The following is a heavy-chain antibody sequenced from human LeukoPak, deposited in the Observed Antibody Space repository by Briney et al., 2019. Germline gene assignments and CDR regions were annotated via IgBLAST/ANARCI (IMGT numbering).Heavy chain of an antibody. D-gene: IGHD3-9*01. Sequence: PGGSLRLSCAASGFTFSNYGMHWVRQAPGKGLEWVAVISYDGRNKHYPDSVKGRFTISRDISTDTLWLQMDSLRTEDTAVYYCAKDAPDLRYFDSYYFDYWGQGTLVTVSS. CDR2: ISYDGRNK. J-gene: IGHJ4*02. CDR3: AKDAPDLRYFDSYYFDY. CDR1: GFTFSNYG. V-gene: IGHV3-30*18.